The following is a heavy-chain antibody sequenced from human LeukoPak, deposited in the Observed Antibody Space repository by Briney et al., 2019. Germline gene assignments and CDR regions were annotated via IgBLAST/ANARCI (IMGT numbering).Heavy chain of an antibody. CDR3: AKDLRAYPSGWLDY. V-gene: IGHV3-23*01. D-gene: IGHD6-19*01. CDR1: GFTFNSYG. J-gene: IGHJ4*02. CDR2: ISGSAGTT. Sequence: GGSLRLSCAASGFTFNSYGMSWVRQAPGQGLEWVSGISGSAGTTYYADSVKGRFTISRDDSKNTLYLQMNSLRAGDTAVYYRAKDLRAYPSGWLDYWGQGTLVTVSS.